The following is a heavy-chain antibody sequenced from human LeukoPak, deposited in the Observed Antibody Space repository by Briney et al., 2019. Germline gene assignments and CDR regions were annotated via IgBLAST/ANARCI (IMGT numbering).Heavy chain of an antibody. J-gene: IGHJ4*02. CDR2: IYSGGST. Sequence: PEGSLRLSCAVSGFTVSSNYMSWVRQPPGKGLEWVSIIYSGGSTYYADSVKGRFTISRDNSKNTLYLQMNSLRAEDTAVYYCARVGYTGTWYSSPPFDYWGQGTLVTVSS. V-gene: IGHV3-66*01. D-gene: IGHD6-13*01. CDR1: GFTVSSNY. CDR3: ARVGYTGTWYSSPPFDY.